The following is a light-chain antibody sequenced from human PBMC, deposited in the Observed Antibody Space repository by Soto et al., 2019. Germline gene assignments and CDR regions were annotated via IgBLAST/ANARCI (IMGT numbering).Light chain of an antibody. CDR1: QSVGGH. V-gene: IGKV3-11*01. J-gene: IGKJ5*01. CDR3: QQRNNWPPSIT. CDR2: DAS. Sequence: EIVLTQSPATLSLSPGERATLSCRASQSVGGHLAWYQQKPGQAPRLLIYDASDRATGIPARFSGSGSETDFTLTISSLEPDDFAVYYCQQRNNWPPSITFGQETRLEIK.